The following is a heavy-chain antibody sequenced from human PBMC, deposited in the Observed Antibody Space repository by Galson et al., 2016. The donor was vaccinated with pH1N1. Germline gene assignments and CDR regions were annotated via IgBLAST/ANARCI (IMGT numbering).Heavy chain of an antibody. J-gene: IGHJ4*02. CDR1: GFSFSSDA. CDR3: VKDARYVENQKDS. CDR2: ISGDAVNA. D-gene: IGHD3-9*01. Sequence: SLRLSCAASGFSFSSDAMHWVRQAPGKRLEYVSAISGDAVNAYYADSVKGRFTISRDNSKDPLYLQMTSLRAEDSGVYYCVKDARYVENQKDSWGQGTLVTVSS. V-gene: IGHV3-64D*09.